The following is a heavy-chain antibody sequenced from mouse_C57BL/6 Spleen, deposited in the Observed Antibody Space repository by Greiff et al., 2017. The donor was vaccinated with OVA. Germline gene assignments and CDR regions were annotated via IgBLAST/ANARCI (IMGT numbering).Heavy chain of an antibody. J-gene: IGHJ2*01. D-gene: IGHD2-2*01. V-gene: IGHV1-50*01. CDR1: GYTFTSYW. CDR2: IDPSDSYT. CDR3: ARREVVTRRGAYFDY. Sequence: QVQLQQPGAELVKPGASVKLSCKASGYTFTSYWMQWVKQRPGQGLEWIGEIDPSDSYTNYNQKFKGKATLTVDTSSSTAYMQLSSLTSEDSAVYYCARREVVTRRGAYFDYWGQGTTLTVSS.